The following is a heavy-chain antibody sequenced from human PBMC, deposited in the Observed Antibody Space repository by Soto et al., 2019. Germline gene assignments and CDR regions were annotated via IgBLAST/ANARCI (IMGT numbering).Heavy chain of an antibody. D-gene: IGHD2-2*01. Sequence: ASVKVSCKASGYTFGSHGITWVRQAPGQGLEWMGWMKTNSGNTGYAQKFQGRVTMTRNTSISTAYMELSSLRSEDTAVYYCAILADIVVVPAAEYYYYYMDVWGKGTTVTVSS. CDR3: AILADIVVVPAAEYYYYYMDV. CDR1: GYTFGSHG. V-gene: IGHV1-8*02. J-gene: IGHJ6*03. CDR2: MKTNSGNT.